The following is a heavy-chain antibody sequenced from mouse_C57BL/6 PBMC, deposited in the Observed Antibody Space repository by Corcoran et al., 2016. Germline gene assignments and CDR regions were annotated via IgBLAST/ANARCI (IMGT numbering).Heavy chain of an antibody. CDR2: IYPRSGNT. V-gene: IGHV1-81*01. CDR3: ARCPHYYGSSFYYFDY. D-gene: IGHD1-1*01. CDR1: GYTFTSYG. Sequence: QVQLQQSGAELARPGASVKLSCKASGYTFTSYGISWVKQRTGQGLEWIGEIYPRSGNTYYNEKFKGKATLTADKSSSTAYMELRSLTSEDSAVYFCARCPHYYGSSFYYFDYWGQGTTLTVSS. J-gene: IGHJ2*01.